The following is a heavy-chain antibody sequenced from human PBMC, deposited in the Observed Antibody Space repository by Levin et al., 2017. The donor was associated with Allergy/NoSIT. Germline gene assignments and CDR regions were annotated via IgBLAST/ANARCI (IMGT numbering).Heavy chain of an antibody. CDR3: ARPSYTTLRGTSQLDN. V-gene: IGHV1-18*01. CDR1: GYIFSNYG. D-gene: IGHD1-26*01. Sequence: AASVKVSCKASGYIFSNYGITWVRQAPGQGLEWMGWISADNGATNYAQKFQGRVTMTTDTSTSTAYMELRSLISDDTAVYYCARPSYTTLRGTSQLDNWGQGTLVTVSS. J-gene: IGHJ4*02. CDR2: ISADNGAT.